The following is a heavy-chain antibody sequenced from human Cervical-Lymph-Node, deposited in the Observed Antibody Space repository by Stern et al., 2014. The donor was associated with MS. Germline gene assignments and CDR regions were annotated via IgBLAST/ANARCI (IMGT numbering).Heavy chain of an antibody. J-gene: IGHJ4*02. Sequence: VQLVQSGAEVKKPGESLKISCQGSGYSFISSWIGWVRQMPGKGLEWMAIIYPGDSDTRYNPSFQGPVTISADKSVSTAYLQWSSLKASDTAMYYCATSTGYFLLEYYFDYWGQGTLVTVSS. CDR3: ATSTGYFLLEYYFDY. D-gene: IGHD6-19*01. CDR2: IYPGDSDT. V-gene: IGHV5-51*01. CDR1: GYSFISSW.